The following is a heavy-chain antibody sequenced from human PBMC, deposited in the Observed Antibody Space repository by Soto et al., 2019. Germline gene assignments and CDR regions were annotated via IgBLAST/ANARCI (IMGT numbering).Heavy chain of an antibody. V-gene: IGHV1-18*01. CDR2: ISAYNGNT. Sequence: QVQLVQSGAEVKKPGASVKVSCKVSGYTFTSYGISWVRQAPGQGLEWMGWISAYNGNTNYAQRLQGRVTLTTDTSTSTAYMELRSLRSDDTAVYFCARDTALNVNTAQKFDYWCQGTLVTVSS. D-gene: IGHD5-18*01. J-gene: IGHJ4*02. CDR1: GYTFTSYG. CDR3: ARDTALNVNTAQKFDY.